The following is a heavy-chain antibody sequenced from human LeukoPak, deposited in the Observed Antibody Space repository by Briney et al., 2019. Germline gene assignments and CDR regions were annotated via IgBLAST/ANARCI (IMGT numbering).Heavy chain of an antibody. CDR3: ARGPAALIDFDY. CDR2: IYTSGST. Sequence: SETLSLTCTVSGGSISSYYWSWIRQPAGKGLEWIGRIYTSGSTNYNPSLKSRVTMSVDTSKNQFSLKLSSVTAADTAAYYCARGPAALIDFDYWGQGTLVTVSS. V-gene: IGHV4-4*07. CDR1: GGSISSYY. J-gene: IGHJ4*02. D-gene: IGHD2-2*01.